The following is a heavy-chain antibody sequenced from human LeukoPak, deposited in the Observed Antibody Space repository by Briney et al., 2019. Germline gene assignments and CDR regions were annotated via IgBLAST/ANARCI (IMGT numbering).Heavy chain of an antibody. Sequence: GGSLRLSCAASGFTFITYAMSWVRQAQGKGLEWVSVISDSGGSTSYADSVKGRFTISRDNSKNTLYLQMNSLRAEDTAVYYCAKDRGGSSSWYWAFDIWGQGTMVTVSS. D-gene: IGHD6-13*01. CDR1: GFTFITYA. CDR3: AKDRGGSSSWYWAFDI. J-gene: IGHJ3*02. V-gene: IGHV3-23*01. CDR2: ISDSGGST.